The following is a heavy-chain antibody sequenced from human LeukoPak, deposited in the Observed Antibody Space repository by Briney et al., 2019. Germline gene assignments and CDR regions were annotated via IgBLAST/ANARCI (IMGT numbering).Heavy chain of an antibody. CDR1: GFTFSSYA. CDR2: ISGSGGGT. J-gene: IGHJ5*02. CDR3: AKDRSYSSTSCDLNWFDP. Sequence: GGSLRLSCAASGFTFSSYAMSWVRQAPGKGLEWVSSISGSGGGTYYTDSVRGRFTISRDNSKNTLYLQMNSLRAEDTAVYYCAKDRSYSSTSCDLNWFDPWGQGTLVTVSS. V-gene: IGHV3-23*01. D-gene: IGHD2-2*01.